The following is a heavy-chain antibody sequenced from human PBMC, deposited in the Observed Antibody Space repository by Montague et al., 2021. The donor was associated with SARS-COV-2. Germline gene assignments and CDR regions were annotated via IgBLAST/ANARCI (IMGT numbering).Heavy chain of an antibody. J-gene: IGHJ5*02. V-gene: IGHV4-39*07. CDR3: VREMVRPGDGFDP. Sequence: SETLSLTCSVHGGSISSGSYYWAWMRQPPGKGLEWLGSIYFTGGRSPNPSLKSRATLSIARSKNQFYLNLSSVTAADTAVYYCVREMVRPGDGFDPGAREPWSPSPQ. CDR2: IYFTGGR. CDR1: GGSISSGSYY. D-gene: IGHD3-10*01.